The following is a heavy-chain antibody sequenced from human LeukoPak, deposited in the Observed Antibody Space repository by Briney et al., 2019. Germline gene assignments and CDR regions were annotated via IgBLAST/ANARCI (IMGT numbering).Heavy chain of an antibody. Sequence: PSQTLYLTCTVSGGSISSGGYYWSWIRQHPGKGLEWIGYIYYSGSSYYNPSLKSRVTISVDTSKNQFSLKLSSVTAADTAVYYCARVTTVVTAENYFDYWGQGTLVTVSS. D-gene: IGHD4-23*01. V-gene: IGHV4-31*03. CDR2: IYYSGSS. CDR1: GGSISSGGYY. CDR3: ARVTTVVTAENYFDY. J-gene: IGHJ4*02.